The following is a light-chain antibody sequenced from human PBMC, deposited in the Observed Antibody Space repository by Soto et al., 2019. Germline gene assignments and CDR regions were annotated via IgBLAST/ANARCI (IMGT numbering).Light chain of an antibody. J-gene: IGKJ4*01. CDR2: DIS. V-gene: IGKV3D-20*02. Sequence: EIILTQSPDTLSLSPGERATLSCRASQTVSSNYLAWCQQRPGQAPRLLIYDISNRAAGVPARFSGSGSGTEFTFTISSLQSEDFAVYYCQHRSNWLAFGGGTKVDIK. CDR3: QHRSNWLA. CDR1: QTVSSNY.